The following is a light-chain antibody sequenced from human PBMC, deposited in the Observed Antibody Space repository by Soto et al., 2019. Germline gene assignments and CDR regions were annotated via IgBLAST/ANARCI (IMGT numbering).Light chain of an antibody. CDR3: QQYNNWHT. CDR1: QSVSSN. Sequence: EIVMTQSPATLSVSPGERATLSCRASQSVSSNLAWYQQKPGQAPRLLIYGASTRATGTPARFSGSGSGTEFTLTISSLQSEDFAVYYCQQYNNWHTFGGGTKVEIK. V-gene: IGKV3-15*01. J-gene: IGKJ4*01. CDR2: GAS.